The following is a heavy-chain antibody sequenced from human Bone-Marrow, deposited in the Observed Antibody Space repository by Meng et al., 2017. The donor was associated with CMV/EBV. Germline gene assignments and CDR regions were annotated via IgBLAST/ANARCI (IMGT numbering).Heavy chain of an antibody. CDR3: ASEKGYCSSTSCYEY. J-gene: IGHJ4*02. V-gene: IGHV3-7*01. D-gene: IGHD2-2*01. CDR1: GFTFTSYW. CDR2: IKQDGSEK. Sequence: GESLKISCAASGFTFTSYWMTWVRQAPGKGLEWVANIKQDGSEKFYVDSVKGRFTISRDNAKNLLSLQMNSLRAEDTAVYYCASEKGYCSSTSCYEYWGQGTLVTVSS.